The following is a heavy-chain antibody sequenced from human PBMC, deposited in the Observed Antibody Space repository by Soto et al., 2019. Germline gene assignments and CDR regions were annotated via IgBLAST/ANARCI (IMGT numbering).Heavy chain of an antibody. CDR1: GFTFSSYW. CDR3: ARDVRYFDWLSPYYFDH. Sequence: GGSLRLSCAASGFTFSSYWMSWVRQAPGKGLEWVANIKQDGSEKYYVDSVKGRFTISRDNAKNSLYLQMNSLRAEDMAVYYCARDVRYFDWLSPYYFDHWGHGTLVTVSS. CDR2: IKQDGSEK. J-gene: IGHJ4*01. V-gene: IGHV3-7*04. D-gene: IGHD3-9*01.